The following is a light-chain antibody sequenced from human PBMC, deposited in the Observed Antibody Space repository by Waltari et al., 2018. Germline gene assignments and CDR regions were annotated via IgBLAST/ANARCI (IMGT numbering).Light chain of an antibody. V-gene: IGKV3-15*01. CDR3: QQYNNWPRT. CDR2: DAS. J-gene: IGKJ4*01. CDR1: QSVSGN. Sequence: EIVMTQSPATLSVSPGERATLSCRASQSVSGNLAWYQQQPGQAPRLLIYDASTRDTGIPARFSGSGSGTEFTLTISSLQSEDFAVYYCQQYNNWPRTFGGGTKVEIK.